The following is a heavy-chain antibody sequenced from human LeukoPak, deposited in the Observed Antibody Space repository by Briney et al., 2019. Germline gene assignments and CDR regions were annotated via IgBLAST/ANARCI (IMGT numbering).Heavy chain of an antibody. J-gene: IGHJ4*02. V-gene: IGHV1-2*02. CDR3: ARAPHFFDTTSSRYYFDY. Sequence: ASVKVSCKASGYTFTGYYMHWVRQAPGQGLEWMGWINPNSGGTNYAQKFQGRVTMTRDTSISTAYMELSRLRSDDTAVYYCARAPHFFDTTSSRYYFDYWGQGALVTVSS. CDR2: INPNSGGT. D-gene: IGHD2/OR15-2a*01. CDR1: GYTFTGYY.